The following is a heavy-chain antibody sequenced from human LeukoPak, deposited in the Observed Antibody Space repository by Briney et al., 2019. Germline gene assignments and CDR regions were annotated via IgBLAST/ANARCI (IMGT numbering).Heavy chain of an antibody. CDR2: VSHDGSQK. CDR1: GFTFSKFW. CDR3: AREGPMTRSGSYDY. D-gene: IGHD1-26*01. Sequence: PGGSLRLSCSASGFTFSKFWMAWVRQAPGKGLVWVTNVSHDGSQKYCVDSVKGRFTISRDNAKKSLYLQMNSLRAEDTAVYYCAREGPMTRSGSYDYWGRGTLVTVSS. V-gene: IGHV3-7*05. J-gene: IGHJ4*02.